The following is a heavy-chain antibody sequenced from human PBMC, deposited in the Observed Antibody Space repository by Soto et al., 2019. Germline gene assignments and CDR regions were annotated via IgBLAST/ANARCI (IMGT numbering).Heavy chain of an antibody. V-gene: IGHV1-18*01. D-gene: IGHD3-3*01. CDR1: GYTFTSYG. CDR2: ISAYNGNT. Sequence: ASVKVSCKASGYTFTSYGISWVLRSPLQGLEWMGCISAYNGNTNYAQKLQGRVTMTTDTSTSTAYMELRSLRSDDTAVYYCARDLYYDFWSGSSGYYYGMDVWGQGTTVTVSS. CDR3: ARDLYYDFWSGSSGYYYGMDV. J-gene: IGHJ6*02.